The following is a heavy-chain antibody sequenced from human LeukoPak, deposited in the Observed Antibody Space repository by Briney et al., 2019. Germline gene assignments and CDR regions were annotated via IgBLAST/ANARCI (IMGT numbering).Heavy chain of an antibody. Sequence: SETLSLTCTVSGGSISSSSYYWGWLRQPPGKGLEWIGSIYYSGSTYYNPSLKSRVTISVDTSKNQFSLKLSSVTAADTAVYYCARDSPEPYYYDSSGYYDGRLANDYWGQGTLVTVSS. CDR2: IYYSGST. V-gene: IGHV4-39*07. CDR1: GGSISSSSYY. D-gene: IGHD3-22*01. J-gene: IGHJ4*02. CDR3: ARDSPEPYYYDSSGYYDGRLANDY.